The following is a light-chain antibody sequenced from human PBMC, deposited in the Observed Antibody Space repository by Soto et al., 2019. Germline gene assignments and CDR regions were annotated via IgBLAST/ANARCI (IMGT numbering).Light chain of an antibody. CDR3: QQSYSLPVT. J-gene: IGKJ1*01. CDR1: QSINRD. CDR2: HAS. V-gene: IGKV1-39*01. Sequence: DIQMTQSPSSLSASVGDRVTITCRASQSINRDLNWYQQKPGKAPNLLINHASTSQSGVPSRFSGSGSGADFTPTISGLQPDDFATYYCQQSYSLPVTFGQGTKV.